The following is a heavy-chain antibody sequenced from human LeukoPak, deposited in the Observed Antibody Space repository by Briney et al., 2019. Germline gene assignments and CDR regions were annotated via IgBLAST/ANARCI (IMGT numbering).Heavy chain of an antibody. CDR2: ISGSGGST. D-gene: IGHD4-17*01. J-gene: IGHJ4*02. CDR1: GFTFSNYA. Sequence: PGGSLRLSCTTSGFTFSNYAMSWVRQAPGKGLEWVSAISGSGGSTYYADSVKGRFTISRDNSKNTLYLQMNSLRAEDTAVYYCAKPPPYGDYGGRYYFDYWGQGTLVTVSS. CDR3: AKPPPYGDYGGRYYFDY. V-gene: IGHV3-23*01.